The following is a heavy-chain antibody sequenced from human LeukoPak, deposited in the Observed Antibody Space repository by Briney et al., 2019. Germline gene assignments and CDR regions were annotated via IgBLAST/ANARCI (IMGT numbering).Heavy chain of an antibody. CDR2: IYHSGST. Sequence: SETLSLTCTVSGYSISSGYYWGWIRQPPGKGLEWIGSIYHSGSTYYNPSLKSRVTISVDTSKNQFSLKLSSVTAADTAVYYCARWYSSSWFDYYYMDVWGKGTTVTVSS. CDR3: ARWYSSSWFDYYYMDV. CDR1: GYSISSGYY. J-gene: IGHJ6*03. D-gene: IGHD6-13*01. V-gene: IGHV4-38-2*02.